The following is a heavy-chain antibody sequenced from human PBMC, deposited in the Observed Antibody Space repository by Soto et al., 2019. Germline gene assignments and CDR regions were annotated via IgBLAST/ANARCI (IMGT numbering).Heavy chain of an antibody. V-gene: IGHV5-51*01. Sequence: PGESLKISCKGSGYSFTNNWIGWVRQMPGKGLEWMGIIYPGDSDTRYSPSFQGQVTISADRSISTAYLQWSSLKDSDTAMHYCASPIGYNQYFDYWGQGTLVTVSS. CDR3: ASPIGYNQYFDY. CDR1: GYSFTNNW. J-gene: IGHJ4*02. D-gene: IGHD6-25*01. CDR2: IYPGDSDT.